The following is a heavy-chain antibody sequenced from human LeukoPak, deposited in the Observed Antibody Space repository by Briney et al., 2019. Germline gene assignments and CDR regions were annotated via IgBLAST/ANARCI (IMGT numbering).Heavy chain of an antibody. V-gene: IGHV3-15*01. J-gene: IGHJ4*02. CDR2: IKSKTDGGTT. CDR3: TPDYDSSGYYSRGFDY. D-gene: IGHD3-22*01. Sequence: GGSLRLSCAASGFTFSNAWMSWVRQAPGRGREWVGLIKSKTDGGTTDYAAPVKGRFTISRDDSKNTLYLQMNSLKTEDTAVYYCTPDYDSSGYYSRGFDYWGQGTLVTVSS. CDR1: GFTFSNAW.